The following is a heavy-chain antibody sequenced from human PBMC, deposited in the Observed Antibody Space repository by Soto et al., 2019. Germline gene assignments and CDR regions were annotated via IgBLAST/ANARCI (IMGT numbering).Heavy chain of an antibody. D-gene: IGHD6-13*01. CDR1: GYSFTSYW. CDR2: IYPGDSDT. CDR3: ARHTTAAAGKDTTNYYYYGMDV. J-gene: IGHJ6*02. V-gene: IGHV5-51*01. Sequence: GESLKISCKGSGYSFTSYWIGWVRQMPGKGLEWMGIIYPGDSDTRYSPSFQGQVTISADKSISTAYLQWSSLKASDTAMYYCARHTTAAAGKDTTNYYYYGMDVWGQGTTVTVSS.